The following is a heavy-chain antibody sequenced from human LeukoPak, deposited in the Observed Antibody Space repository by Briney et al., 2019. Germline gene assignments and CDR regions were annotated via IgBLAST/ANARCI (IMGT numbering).Heavy chain of an antibody. Sequence: PSETLSLTCSVSGYSISSGYYWDWIRQPPGKGLEWIASIYHSGKSYYNPSLESRVTISVDTSKNQFSLKLSSVTAADTAVYYCARYCGGGSCYGYDYFDYWGQGTLVTVSS. J-gene: IGHJ4*02. V-gene: IGHV4-38-2*02. CDR2: IYHSGKS. D-gene: IGHD2-15*01. CDR3: ARYCGGGSCYGYDYFDY. CDR1: GYSISSGYY.